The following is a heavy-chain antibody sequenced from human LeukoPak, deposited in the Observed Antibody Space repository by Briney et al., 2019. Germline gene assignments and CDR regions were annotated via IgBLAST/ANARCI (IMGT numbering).Heavy chain of an antibody. CDR1: GGTFSSYT. J-gene: IGHJ4*02. D-gene: IGHD2-2*01. CDR2: IIPILGIA. CDR3: ARVRYWSTTSCYSFDY. V-gene: IGHV1-69*10. Sequence: SVKLSCKASGGTFSSYTISWVRQAPGQGLEWMGGIIPILGIANYAQNFKGRVPITADKSTSTAYMELSSLRSEDTAVYYCARVRYWSTTSCYSFDYWGQGTLVTVSS.